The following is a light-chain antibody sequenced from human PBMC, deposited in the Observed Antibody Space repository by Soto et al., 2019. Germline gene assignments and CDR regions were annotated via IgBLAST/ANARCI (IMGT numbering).Light chain of an antibody. Sequence: EIVLTQSPGTLSLSPGEEATLSCRASQSVDSNYLAWYQQKPGQTPRLIIYGASGRADGIPHRFSGSGSGTDFTLTISSLEPEDFAVYYCQQRSNWPPGFTFGQGTRLEIK. J-gene: IGKJ5*01. CDR2: GAS. CDR1: QSVDSNY. V-gene: IGKV3D-20*02. CDR3: QQRSNWPPGFT.